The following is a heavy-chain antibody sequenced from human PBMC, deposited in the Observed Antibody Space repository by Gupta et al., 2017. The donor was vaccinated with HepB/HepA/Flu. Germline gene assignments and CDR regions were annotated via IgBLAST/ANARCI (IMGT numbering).Heavy chain of an antibody. V-gene: IGHV4-4*02. D-gene: IGHD3-22*01. CDR2: IYHTGST. Sequence: QVQLQESGPGLVKPSGTLSLTCAVSGASIRSGNWWSWVRQPPGKGLEWIGEIYHTGSTNYNPSLKSRITISVDKSKNHFSLRLGSVTAADTAVYYCATYDNSGYYWYFDYWGQGTLVTVSS. CDR3: ATYDNSGYYWYFDY. J-gene: IGHJ4*02. CDR1: GASIRSGNW.